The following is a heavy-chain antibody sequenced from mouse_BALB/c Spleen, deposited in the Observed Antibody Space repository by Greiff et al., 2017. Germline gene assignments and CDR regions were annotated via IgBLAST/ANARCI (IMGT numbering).Heavy chain of an antibody. D-gene: IGHD2-12*01. J-gene: IGHJ4*01. CDR3: ARWGLFSYGPYAMDY. Sequence: EVKLMESGGGLVQPGGSLKLSCAASGFTFSSFGRHWVRQAPEKGLEWVAYISSGSSTFYYADTVKGRFTIARDNPKNTLFLQMTSQRSEDTTMYNCARWGLFSYGPYAMDYWGQGTSVTVSS. V-gene: IGHV5-17*02. CDR2: ISSGSSTF. CDR1: GFTFSSFG.